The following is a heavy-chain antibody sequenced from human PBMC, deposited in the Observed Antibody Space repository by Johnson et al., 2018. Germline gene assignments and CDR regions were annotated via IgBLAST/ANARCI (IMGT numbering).Heavy chain of an antibody. J-gene: IGHJ6*03. CDR2: ISEDGSNK. CDR1: GFTFSVYG. D-gene: IGHD3-16*02. CDR3: AKELEVVGYYYYYMDV. V-gene: IGHV3-30*18. Sequence: QVQLVESGGGVVQXGRSXRLXCATSGFTFSVYGMHWVRQAPGKGLEWVAVISEDGSNKYYAASVKGRFTISRDNSKNTLYLQMNSLRAEDTAVYYCAKELEVVGYYYYYMDVWGKGTTVTVSS.